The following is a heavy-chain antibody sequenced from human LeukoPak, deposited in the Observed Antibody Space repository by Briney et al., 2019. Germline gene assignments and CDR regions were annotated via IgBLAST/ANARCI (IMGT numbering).Heavy chain of an antibody. V-gene: IGHV3-53*01. CDR3: ARIVGVGEIDY. Sequence: GGSLRLSCAASGFTVSSNYMSWVRQAPGKGLEWVSVIHSGGTTFYADSVKGRFTISRDNSKNTLYLQLNSLRVEDTAVYYCARIVGVGEIDYWGQGTLVTVSS. CDR1: GFTVSSNY. D-gene: IGHD1-26*01. CDR2: IHSGGTT. J-gene: IGHJ4*02.